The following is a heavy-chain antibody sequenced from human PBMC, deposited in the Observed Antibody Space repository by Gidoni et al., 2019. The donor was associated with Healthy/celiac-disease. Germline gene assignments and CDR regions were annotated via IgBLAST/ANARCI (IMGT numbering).Heavy chain of an antibody. J-gene: IGHJ6*02. CDR3: AKPNPYYYGMDV. V-gene: IGHV3-23*01. CDR1: GVTFSSYA. CDR2: MRGSGGSA. Sequence: EVQLLESGGGLVQPVGSLRLSCAASGVTFSSYAMSWVRQAPGKGLEWVSAMRGSGGSAYYADSVKGRFTISRDNSKNTLYLQMNSLRAEDTAVYYCAKPNPYYYGMDVWGQGTTVTVSS.